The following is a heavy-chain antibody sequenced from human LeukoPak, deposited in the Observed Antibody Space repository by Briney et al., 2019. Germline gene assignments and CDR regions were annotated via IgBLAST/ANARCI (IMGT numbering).Heavy chain of an antibody. CDR1: GGTFSSYA. J-gene: IGHJ6*03. CDR2: IIPIFGTA. CDR3: ARDNYDGSRRTYYYYYMDV. Sequence: SVKVSCKASGGTFSSYAISWVRQAPGQGLEWMGGIIPIFGTANYAQKFQGRVTITTDESTSTAYMELSSLRSEDTAVYYCARDNYDGSRRTYYYYYMDVWGKGTTVTVSS. D-gene: IGHD3-10*01. V-gene: IGHV1-69*05.